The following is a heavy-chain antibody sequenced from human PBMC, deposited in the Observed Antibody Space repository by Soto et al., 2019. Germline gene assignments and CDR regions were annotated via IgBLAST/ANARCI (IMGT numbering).Heavy chain of an antibody. D-gene: IGHD3-22*01. V-gene: IGHV1-3*01. J-gene: IGHJ4*02. CDR3: ARAVDYYDSSGLLDY. CDR1: GYTFTSYA. Sequence: ASVKVSCKASGYTFTSYAMHWVRQAPGQRLEWMGWINAGNGNTKYSQKFQGRVTITRDTSASTAYMELSSLRSEDTAVYYCARAVDYYDSSGLLDYWGQGTLVTVSS. CDR2: INAGNGNT.